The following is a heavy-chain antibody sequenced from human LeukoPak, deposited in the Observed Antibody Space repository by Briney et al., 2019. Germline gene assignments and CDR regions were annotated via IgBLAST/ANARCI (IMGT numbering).Heavy chain of an antibody. Sequence: QTSETLSLTCAVYGGFFSGYYWIGIPEPPGKGGEWIGEINHSGSTNYNLPLKSRVTISVDTSKNQFSLKLSSVTAADTAVYYCARVRSSGFSWDYWGQGILVTVSS. CDR3: ARVRSSGFSWDY. V-gene: IGHV4-34*01. J-gene: IGHJ4*02. D-gene: IGHD2-15*01. CDR1: GGFFSGYY. CDR2: INHSGST.